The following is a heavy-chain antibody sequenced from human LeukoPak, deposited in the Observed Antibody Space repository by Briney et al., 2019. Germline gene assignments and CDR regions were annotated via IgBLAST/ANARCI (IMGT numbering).Heavy chain of an antibody. CDR1: GYTFSSYS. D-gene: IGHD3-22*01. CDR3: ARSYYDSSGYYVKDDAFDI. J-gene: IGHJ3*02. V-gene: IGHV3-21*01. CDR2: ISSSSSYI. Sequence: GGSLRLSCAASGYTFSSYSINWVREAPGKGLEWVSSISSSSSYIYYADSVKGRFTISRDNANNSLYLQMNSLRAEDTAMYYCARSYYDSSGYYVKDDAFDIWGQGTMVTVSS.